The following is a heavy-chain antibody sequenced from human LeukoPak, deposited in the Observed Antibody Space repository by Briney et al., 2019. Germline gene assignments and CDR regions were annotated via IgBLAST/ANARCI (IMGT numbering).Heavy chain of an antibody. CDR2: ISGSGGST. CDR1: GFTFSSYS. Sequence: GRSLRLSCAASGFTFSSYSMNWVRQAPGKGLEWVSAISGSGGSTYYADSVKGRFTISRDNSKNTLYLQMNSLRAEDTAVYYCAKARKQWLVGGTAFDYWGQGTLVTVSS. J-gene: IGHJ4*02. V-gene: IGHV3-23*01. D-gene: IGHD6-19*01. CDR3: AKARKQWLVGGTAFDY.